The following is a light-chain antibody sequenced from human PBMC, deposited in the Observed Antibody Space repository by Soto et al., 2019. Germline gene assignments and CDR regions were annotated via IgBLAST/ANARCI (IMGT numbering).Light chain of an antibody. CDR3: RQYGSLSWT. J-gene: IGKJ1*01. CDR2: GAS. CDR1: QSVSSSY. V-gene: IGKV3-20*01. Sequence: IVLTQSPGTLSLSPGERATLSCRASQSVSSSYLAWYQQKPGQAPRLLIYGASSRATGISDRFSGSGSGTDFTLTISRLEPEDCAVYCCRQYGSLSWTFGQGTKVDI.